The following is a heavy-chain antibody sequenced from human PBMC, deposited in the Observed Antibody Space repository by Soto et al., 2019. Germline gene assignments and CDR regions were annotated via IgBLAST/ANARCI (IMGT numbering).Heavy chain of an antibody. J-gene: IGHJ4*02. D-gene: IGHD2-2*01. CDR1: GFTFSNHN. CDR3: ARDSQGPLVLVPAEIGDS. CDR2: ISYSSRHI. V-gene: IGHV3-21*02. Sequence: EVQLEESGGGLVKPGESLTLSCAASGFTFSNHNMNWVRQAPGKGLEWVSSISYSSRHIYYADSVKGRFTISRDNAKQLLYLRMNSLRAEDTAVYYCARDSQGPLVLVPAEIGDSWGQGTLVTVSS.